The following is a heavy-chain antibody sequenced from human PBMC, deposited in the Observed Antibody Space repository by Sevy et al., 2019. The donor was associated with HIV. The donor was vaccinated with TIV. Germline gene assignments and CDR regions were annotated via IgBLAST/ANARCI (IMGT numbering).Heavy chain of an antibody. CDR1: GFIFSSYS. CDR2: ISTGSTTI. J-gene: IGHJ4*02. D-gene: IGHD3-16*01. CDR3: AIDPRGGGDY. Sequence: GGSLRLSCAASGFIFSSYSMNWVRQAPGKGLEWISYISTGSTTIYYADSVKGRFSVSRDNARSSLFLQMNSLRDEDTAVYYCAIDPRGGGDYWGQGTLVTVSS. V-gene: IGHV3-48*02.